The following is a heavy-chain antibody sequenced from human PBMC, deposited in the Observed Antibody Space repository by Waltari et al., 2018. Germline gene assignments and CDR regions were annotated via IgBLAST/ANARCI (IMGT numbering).Heavy chain of an antibody. V-gene: IGHV4-61*09. CDR1: GGSISSGSSD. CDR2: IYTSGST. J-gene: IGHJ5*02. CDR3: AREGAAQGWFDP. Sequence: QVQLQESGPGLVKPSQTLSLTCPVSGGSISSGSSDWSWIRQPAGKGLEWIGYIYTSGSTNYNPSLKSRVTISVDTSKNQFSLKLSSVTAADTAVYYCAREGAAQGWFDPWGQGTLVTVSS. D-gene: IGHD6-6*01.